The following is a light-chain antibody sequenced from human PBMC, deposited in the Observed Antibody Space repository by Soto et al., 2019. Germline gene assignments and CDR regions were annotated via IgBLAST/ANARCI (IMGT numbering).Light chain of an antibody. J-gene: IGLJ2*01. CDR1: SSDVGGYNY. CDR3: SSYTSSSTLVV. V-gene: IGLV2-14*01. Sequence: QSALTQPASVSGSPGQSITISCTGTSSDVGGYNYVSWYQQHPGKAPKLMIYDVSNRPSGVSNRFSGSKSGNTASLTISGVQVEDEADYYCSSYTSSSTLVVFGGGTKVTVL. CDR2: DVS.